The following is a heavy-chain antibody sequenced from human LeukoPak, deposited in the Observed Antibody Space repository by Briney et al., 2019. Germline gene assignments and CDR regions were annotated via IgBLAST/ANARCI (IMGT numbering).Heavy chain of an antibody. Sequence: GGSLRLSCAASGFTFSSYSMNWVRQAPGKGLEWVSSISSSSSYIYYADSVKGRFTISRDNAKNSLYLQMNSLRAEDTAVYYCARSRCSGGSCYPHDAFDIWGQGTMVTVSS. CDR3: ARSRCSGGSCYPHDAFDI. D-gene: IGHD2-15*01. CDR1: GFTFSSYS. V-gene: IGHV3-21*01. CDR2: ISSSSSYI. J-gene: IGHJ3*02.